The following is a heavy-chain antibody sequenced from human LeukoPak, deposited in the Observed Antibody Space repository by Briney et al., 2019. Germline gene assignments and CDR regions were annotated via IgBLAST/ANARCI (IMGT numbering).Heavy chain of an antibody. V-gene: IGHV3-33*06. CDR2: IWYDGSDK. J-gene: IGHJ4*02. CDR3: AKRIAKSIAALAGY. D-gene: IGHD6-13*01. Sequence: GTSLRLSCAASGFTFSSYGMHWVRQAPGKGLEWVAVIWYDGSDKYYADSVKGRFTISRDNSKNTLYLQMNSLRAEDTAVYYCAKRIAKSIAALAGYWGQGTLVTVSS. CDR1: GFTFSSYG.